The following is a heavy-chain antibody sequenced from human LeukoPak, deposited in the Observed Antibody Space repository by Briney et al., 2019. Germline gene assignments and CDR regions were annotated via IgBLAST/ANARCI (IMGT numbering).Heavy chain of an antibody. J-gene: IGHJ4*02. CDR2: IIPIFGTA. D-gene: IGHD3-10*01. V-gene: IGHV1-69*05. Sequence: GASVKVSCKASGGTFSSYAISWVRQAPGQGLEWMGGIIPIFGTANYAQKFQGRVTITTDESTSTAYMELSSLRSEDTAVYYCARDFGYYGSGRYFEYWGQGTLVTVSS. CDR3: ARDFGYYGSGRYFEY. CDR1: GGTFSSYA.